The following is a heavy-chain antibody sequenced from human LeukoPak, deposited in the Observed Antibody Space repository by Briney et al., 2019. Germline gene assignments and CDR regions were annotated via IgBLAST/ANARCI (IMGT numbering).Heavy chain of an antibody. J-gene: IGHJ4*02. CDR2: IDYRGST. V-gene: IGHV4-39*01. CDR1: GGSISSSSYY. CDR3: ARLFYDRLWGTRRNGWDYVDY. Sequence: SETLSLTCTVAGGSISSSSYYWGWPRQPPGKGLEWIGRIDYRGSTYYNPSLKSRGTISVDTSKNQFSLKLSSVSAADTAVYYCARLFYDRLWGTRRNGWDYVDYWGQGNLVTVSS. D-gene: IGHD3-16*01.